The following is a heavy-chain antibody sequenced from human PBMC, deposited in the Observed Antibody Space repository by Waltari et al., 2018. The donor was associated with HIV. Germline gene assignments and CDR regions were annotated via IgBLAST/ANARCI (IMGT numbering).Heavy chain of an antibody. CDR3: ARGTWYDSGGLPFDY. V-gene: IGHV4-34*01. Sequence: QVQLQQWGAGLLKPSETLSRTCAVYGGSFSDYYWSWIRQPPGKGLEWIGEINHRGSTNYNPSLKSRVTISVDTSKNQFSLNLSSVTAADTAIYYCARGTWYDSGGLPFDYWAQGTLVTVSS. J-gene: IGHJ4*02. CDR1: GGSFSDYY. CDR2: INHRGST. D-gene: IGHD3-22*01.